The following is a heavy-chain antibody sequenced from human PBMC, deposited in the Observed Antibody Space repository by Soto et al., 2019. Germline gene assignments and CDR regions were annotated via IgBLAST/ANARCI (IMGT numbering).Heavy chain of an antibody. V-gene: IGHV1-18*04. J-gene: IGHJ4*02. D-gene: IGHD5-12*01. Sequence: QVQLEQSGAEVKKPGASMRVSCKASGYTFTNYGINWVRQAPGQGLEWMGWMSAFNGNTKYAQKFQGRVTMTTDTSTSTAYMELRSLRSDDTAVYYCGRNSGWLREGGLGYWGQGTLVTVSS. CDR1: GYTFTNYG. CDR2: MSAFNGNT. CDR3: GRNSGWLREGGLGY.